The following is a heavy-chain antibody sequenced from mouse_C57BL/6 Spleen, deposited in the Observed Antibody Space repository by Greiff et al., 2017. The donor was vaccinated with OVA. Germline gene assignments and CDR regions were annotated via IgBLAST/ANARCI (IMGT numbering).Heavy chain of an antibody. Sequence: EVNVVESGGGLVKPGGSLKLSCAASGFTFSSYAMSWVRQTPEKRLEWVATISDGGSYTYYPDNVKGRFTISRDNAKNNLYLQMSHLKSEDTAMYYCARGDWDVGFAYWGQGTLVTVSA. V-gene: IGHV5-4*03. CDR2: ISDGGSYT. J-gene: IGHJ3*01. CDR1: GFTFSSYA. CDR3: ARGDWDVGFAY. D-gene: IGHD4-1*01.